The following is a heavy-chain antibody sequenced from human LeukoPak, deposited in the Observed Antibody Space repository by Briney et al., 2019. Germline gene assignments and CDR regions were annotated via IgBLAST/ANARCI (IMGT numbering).Heavy chain of an antibody. CDR2: IYHSGST. D-gene: IGHD5-18*01. J-gene: IGHJ5*02. CDR1: GGSISSSNW. V-gene: IGHV4-4*02. CDR3: ARDQRYSYGYGGAFDP. Sequence: SETLSLTCAVSGGSISSSNWWSWVRPPPGKGLEWIGEIYHSGSTNYNPSLKSRVTISVDKSKNQFSLKLSSVTAADTAVYYCARDQRYSYGYGGAFDPWGQGTLVTVSS.